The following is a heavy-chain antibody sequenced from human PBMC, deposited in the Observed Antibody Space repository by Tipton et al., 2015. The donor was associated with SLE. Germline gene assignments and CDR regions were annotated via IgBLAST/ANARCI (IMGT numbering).Heavy chain of an antibody. V-gene: IGHV4-59*08. Sequence: TLSLTCTVSGGSLSSYYWSWIRQSPEKGLEWIGYLSYSGSTNYNPSLESRVTISVDTSKNQCSLKLSSVTAADTAVYYCATTRQHRWGQGTLVTVSP. CDR2: LSYSGST. D-gene: IGHD2-21*01. J-gene: IGHJ4*02. CDR3: ATTRQHR. CDR1: GGSLSSYY.